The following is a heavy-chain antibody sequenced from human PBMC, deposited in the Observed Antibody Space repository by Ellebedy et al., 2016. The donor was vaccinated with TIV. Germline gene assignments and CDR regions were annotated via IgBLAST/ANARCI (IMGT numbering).Heavy chain of an antibody. Sequence: GESLKISXAASGFTFSSYAMSWVRQAPGKGLEWVSAISGSGGSTYYADSVKGRFTISRDNSKNTLYLQMNSLRAEDTAVYYCARAVDFGYWGQGTLVTVSS. J-gene: IGHJ4*02. CDR1: GFTFSSYA. CDR3: ARAVDFGY. CDR2: ISGSGGST. V-gene: IGHV3-23*01.